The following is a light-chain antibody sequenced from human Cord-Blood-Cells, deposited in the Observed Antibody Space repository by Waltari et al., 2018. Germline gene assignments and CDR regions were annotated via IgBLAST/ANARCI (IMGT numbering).Light chain of an antibody. CDR1: SSDVGGHST. Sequence: ALTQPAPGSASTGHCFDISGPGASSDVGGHSTVSWYHQHPGKAPKLMIYDVSNRPSGVSKRFSGSKSGNTASLTISGLQAEDEADYYCSSYTSSSTWVFGGGTKLTVL. J-gene: IGLJ3*02. V-gene: IGLV2-14*01. CDR3: SSYTSSSTWV. CDR2: DVS.